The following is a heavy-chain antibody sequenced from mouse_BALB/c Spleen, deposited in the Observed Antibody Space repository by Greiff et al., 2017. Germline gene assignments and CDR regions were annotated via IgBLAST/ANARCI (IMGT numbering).Heavy chain of an antibody. J-gene: IGHJ4*01. CDR3: ARDFYRYDVRYAMDY. V-gene: IGHV2-9*02. Sequence: VQLQESGPGLVAPSQSLSITCTVSGFSLTSYGVHWVRQPPGKGLEWLGVIWAGGSTNYNSALMSRLSISKDNSKSQVFLKMNSLQTDDTAMYYCARDFYRYDVRYAMDYWGQGTSGTVSS. CDR2: IWAGGST. CDR1: GFSLTSYG. D-gene: IGHD2-14*01.